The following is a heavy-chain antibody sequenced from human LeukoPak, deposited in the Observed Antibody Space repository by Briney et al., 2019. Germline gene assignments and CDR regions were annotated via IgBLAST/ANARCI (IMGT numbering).Heavy chain of an antibody. CDR3: ARDNGSYPDEDAFDI. D-gene: IGHD1-26*01. Sequence: GASVKVSCKASGYTFTSYGISWVRQAPGQGLEWMGWISAYNGNTNYAQKLQGRVTMTTDTSTSTAYMELRSLRSDDTAVYYCARDNGSYPDEDAFDIWGQGTMVTVSS. V-gene: IGHV1-18*01. CDR2: ISAYNGNT. J-gene: IGHJ3*02. CDR1: GYTFTSYG.